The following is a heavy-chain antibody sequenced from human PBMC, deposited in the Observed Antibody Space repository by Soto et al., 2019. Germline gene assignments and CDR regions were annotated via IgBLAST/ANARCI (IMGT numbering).Heavy chain of an antibody. V-gene: IGHV4-4*08. Sequence: PSGTLSLTCTVSGDSISHYYWNWIRQSPGRGLEWIGYIDNSGSTIYKPSLHSRVTITADKSTSTAHMELRSLRSEDTAVYYCARSIQEDIGVAGPKDIWFDPWGQGTLVTVSS. J-gene: IGHJ5*02. D-gene: IGHD6-19*01. CDR2: IDNSGST. CDR3: ARSIQEDIGVAGPKDIWFDP. CDR1: GDSISHYY.